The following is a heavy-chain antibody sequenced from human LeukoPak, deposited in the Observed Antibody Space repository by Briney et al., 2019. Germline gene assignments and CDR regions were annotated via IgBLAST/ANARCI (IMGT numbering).Heavy chain of an antibody. Sequence: PGGSLRLSCAASGFTFSGYYVSWIRQAPGKGLEWVSYISSSGSTIYYADSVKGRFTISRDNAKNSLYLQMNSLRAEDTAVYYCARGAMVTPHYFDYWGQGTLVTVSS. CDR3: ARGAMVTPHYFDY. CDR1: GFTFSGYY. J-gene: IGHJ4*02. CDR2: ISSSGSTI. V-gene: IGHV3-11*01. D-gene: IGHD5-18*01.